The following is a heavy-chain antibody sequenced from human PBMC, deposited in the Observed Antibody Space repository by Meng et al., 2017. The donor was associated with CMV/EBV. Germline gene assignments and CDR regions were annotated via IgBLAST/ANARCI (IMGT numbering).Heavy chain of an antibody. CDR3: ARGGGYCSGGSCYSYNWFDP. Sequence: QVQLQESGPGLVKPSXXLXLTCTXXVXXXXXGDYYWSWIRQPPGKGLEWIGYIYYSGSTYYNPSLKSRVTISVDTSKNQFSLKLSSVTAADTAVYYCARGGGYCSGGSCYSYNWFDPWGQGTLVTVSS. CDR2: IYYSGST. CDR1: VXXXXXGDYY. J-gene: IGHJ5*02. D-gene: IGHD2-15*01. V-gene: IGHV4-30-4*08.